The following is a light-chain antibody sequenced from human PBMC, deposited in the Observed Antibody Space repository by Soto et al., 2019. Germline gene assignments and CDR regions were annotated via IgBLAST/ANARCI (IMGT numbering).Light chain of an antibody. CDR1: SSDIGGHDS. J-gene: IGLJ2*01. CDR3: SSYSSSSTVI. Sequence: QSALTQPPSASGSPGQSVAVSCTGTSSDIGGHDSVSWYQQHPGKAPKLMIYEVTKRPSGVPDRFSGSKSGNTASLTVSGLQAEDEADYYCSSYSSSSTVIFGGGTKVTVL. V-gene: IGLV2-8*01. CDR2: EVT.